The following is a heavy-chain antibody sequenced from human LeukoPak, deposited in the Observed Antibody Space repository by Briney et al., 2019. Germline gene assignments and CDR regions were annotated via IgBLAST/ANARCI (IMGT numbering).Heavy chain of an antibody. D-gene: IGHD3-22*01. J-gene: IGHJ4*02. CDR2: IYYSGST. Sequence: SETLSLTCTVSGGSTSSYYWSWIRQPPGKGLEWIGYIYYSGSTNYNPSLKSRVTISVDTSKNQFSLKLSSVTAADTAVYYCARHYYDSSGYYLIDYWGQGTLVTVSS. V-gene: IGHV4-59*08. CDR3: ARHYYDSSGYYLIDY. CDR1: GGSTSSYY.